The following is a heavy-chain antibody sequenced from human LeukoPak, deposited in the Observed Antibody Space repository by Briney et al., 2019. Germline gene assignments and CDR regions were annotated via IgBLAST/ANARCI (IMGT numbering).Heavy chain of an antibody. D-gene: IGHD3-3*01. V-gene: IGHV1-69*02. CDR1: GGTFSSYT. Sequence: ASVKVSCKASGGTFSSYTISWVRQAPGQGLEWMGRIIPILGIANYAQKFQGRVTITADKSTSTAYMKLSSLRSEDTAVYYCARVVSDFWSGYYFDYWGQGTLVTVSS. CDR2: IIPILGIA. CDR3: ARVVSDFWSGYYFDY. J-gene: IGHJ4*02.